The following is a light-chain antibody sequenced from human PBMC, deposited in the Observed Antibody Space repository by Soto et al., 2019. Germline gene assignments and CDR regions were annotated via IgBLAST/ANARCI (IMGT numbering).Light chain of an antibody. CDR2: EGS. Sequence: QSALTQPASVSGSPGQSITISCTGTSSDVGSYNLVSWYQQHPGKAPKLMICEGSKRPSGVSNRFSGSKSGNTASLTISGLQAEDEADYYCCSYAGSRRVFGGGTKLTVL. CDR3: CSYAGSRRV. J-gene: IGLJ2*01. CDR1: SSDVGSYNL. V-gene: IGLV2-23*01.